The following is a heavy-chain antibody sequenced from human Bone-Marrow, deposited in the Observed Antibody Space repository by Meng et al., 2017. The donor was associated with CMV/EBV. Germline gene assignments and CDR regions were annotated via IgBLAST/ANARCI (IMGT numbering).Heavy chain of an antibody. Sequence: SGGSINSAGSNYYWGWIRQPPGKGLEWIGSIYYSGSTYYKSSLKSRVTISVDTSKNQFSLKLSSVTAADTAVYYCARVLSGERVWDYWGKGTLVTVS. D-gene: IGHD7-27*01. V-gene: IGHV4-39*07. CDR1: GGSINSAGSNYY. CDR2: IYYSGST. CDR3: ARVLSGERVWDY. J-gene: IGHJ4*02.